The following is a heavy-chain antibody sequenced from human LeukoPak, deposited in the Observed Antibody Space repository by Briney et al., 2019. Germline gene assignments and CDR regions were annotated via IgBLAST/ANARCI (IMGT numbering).Heavy chain of an antibody. CDR3: AGRGRRYFRD. CDR2: LYDSGNT. J-gene: IGHJ1*01. V-gene: IGHV4-59*08. CDR1: GASISSDY. Sequence: PSETLSLTCIVSGASISSDYWSWIRQSPGKGLEWIGYLYDSGNTDYNPSLKSRVSISMNTLKNQFSLNLTSVTGADTAVYYCAGRGRRYFRDWGQGTLVTVPS.